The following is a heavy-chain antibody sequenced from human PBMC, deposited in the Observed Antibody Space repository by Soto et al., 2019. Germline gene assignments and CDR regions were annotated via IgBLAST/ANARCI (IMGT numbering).Heavy chain of an antibody. D-gene: IGHD6-19*01. J-gene: IGHJ4*02. CDR1: GASISSYY. V-gene: IGHV4-59*01. Sequence: PSETLSLTCTVSGASISSYYWTWIRQPPGKGLEWVGYIYYSGSTNYNPSLKILVTISIDTSKNQFSLKLSSVTAADTAVYYCARDYSGAYTFDYWGQGTLVTVSS. CDR2: IYYSGST. CDR3: ARDYSGAYTFDY.